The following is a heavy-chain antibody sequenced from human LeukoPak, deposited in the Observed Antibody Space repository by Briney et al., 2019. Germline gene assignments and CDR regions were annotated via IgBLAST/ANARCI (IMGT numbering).Heavy chain of an antibody. Sequence: GGSLRLSCAASGFTFSSYGMHWVRQAPGKWLEWVAFIRYDGSNKYYADSVKGRFTISRDNSKNTLYVQMNSLRAEDTAVYYCAKDWGQQQLVGYFDYWGQGTLVTVSS. J-gene: IGHJ4*02. D-gene: IGHD6-13*01. CDR1: GFTFSSYG. CDR3: AKDWGQQQLVGYFDY. CDR2: IRYDGSNK. V-gene: IGHV3-30*02.